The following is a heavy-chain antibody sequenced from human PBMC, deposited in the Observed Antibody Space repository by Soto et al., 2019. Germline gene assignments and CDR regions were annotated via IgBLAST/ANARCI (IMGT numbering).Heavy chain of an antibody. CDR2: IVVMSNTA. Sequence: QVVLLQSGAEVKEPGSSVRVSCKVSGSTFNNFAFSWVRQAPGHGPEWMGGIVVMSNTADYSQRFRDRVTITADTSTNTLYMELGSLTFEDTAVDYCARAIKRWEVHYYFDYWGQGTQVTVSS. CDR1: GSTFNNFA. D-gene: IGHD1-26*01. V-gene: IGHV1-69*06. CDR3: ARAIKRWEVHYYFDY. J-gene: IGHJ4*02.